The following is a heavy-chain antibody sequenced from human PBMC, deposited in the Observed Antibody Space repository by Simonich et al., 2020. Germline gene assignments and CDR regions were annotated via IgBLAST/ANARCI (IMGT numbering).Heavy chain of an antibody. Sequence: EVQLVESGGGFVQPGGSLRLSCAASGFTFSSYWMHWVRHAPGKGRTCVIRNNKDGSNTSYADSMKCQYTISRGNAKNTLYLQMNSLRAEDPTVYYCARDYSNYDTFDIWGQGTMVTVSS. J-gene: IGHJ3*02. CDR1: GFTFSSYW. CDR3: ARDYSNYDTFDI. V-gene: IGHV3-74*01. D-gene: IGHD4-4*01. CDR2: NNKDGSNT.